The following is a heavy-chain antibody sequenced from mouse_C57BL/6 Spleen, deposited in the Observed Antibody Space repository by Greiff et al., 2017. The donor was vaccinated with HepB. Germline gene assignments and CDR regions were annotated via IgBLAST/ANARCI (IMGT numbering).Heavy chain of an antibody. CDR1: GYTFTNYW. D-gene: IGHD4-1*02. J-gene: IGHJ3*01. CDR3: ARNGLVGTQLGPFAY. V-gene: IGHV1-63*01. CDR2: IYPGGGYT. Sequence: VQLQQSGAELVRPGTSVKMSCKASGYTFTNYWIGWAKQRPGHGLEWIGDIYPGGGYTNYNEKFKGKATLTADKSSSTAYMQFSSLTSEDSAIYYGARNGLVGTQLGPFAYWGQGTLVTVSA.